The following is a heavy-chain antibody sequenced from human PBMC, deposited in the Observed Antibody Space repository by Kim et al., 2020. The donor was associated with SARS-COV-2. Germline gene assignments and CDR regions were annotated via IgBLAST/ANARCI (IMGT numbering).Heavy chain of an antibody. V-gene: IGHV4-61*01. Sequence: SETLSLTCTVSGGSVSSGSYYWSWIRQPPGKGLEWIGYIYYSGSTNYNPSLKSRVTISVDTSKNQFSLKLSSVTAADTAVYYCARASYYYHSSGYYF. CDR3: ARASYYYHSSGYYF. CDR2: IYYSGST. D-gene: IGHD3-22*01. CDR1: GGSVSSGSYY. J-gene: IGHJ1*01.